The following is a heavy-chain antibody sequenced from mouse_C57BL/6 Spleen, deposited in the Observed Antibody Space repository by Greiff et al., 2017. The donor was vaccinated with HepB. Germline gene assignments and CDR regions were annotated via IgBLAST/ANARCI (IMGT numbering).Heavy chain of an antibody. CDR2: ISSGSSTI. D-gene: IGHD2-3*01. V-gene: IGHV5-17*01. Sequence: EVMLVESGGGLVKPGGSLKLSCAASGFTFSDYGMHWVRQAPEKGLEWVAYISSGSSTIYYADTVKGRFTISRDNAKNTLVLQMTSLRYEDTAMYYCARDGYYNAMDYWGQGTSVTVSS. J-gene: IGHJ4*01. CDR1: GFTFSDYG. CDR3: ARDGYYNAMDY.